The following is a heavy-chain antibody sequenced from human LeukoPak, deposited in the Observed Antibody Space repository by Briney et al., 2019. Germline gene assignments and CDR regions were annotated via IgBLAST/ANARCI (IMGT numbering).Heavy chain of an antibody. Sequence: GASVKVSCKASGFTFTSSAMQWVRQARGQRLEWMGRIIPIFGTANYAQKFQGRVTITTDESTSTAYMELSSLRSEDTAVYYCARAGTAFKKYYYDSSGYREYFQHWGQGTLVTVSS. D-gene: IGHD3-22*01. CDR1: GFTFTSSA. J-gene: IGHJ1*01. CDR2: IIPIFGTA. V-gene: IGHV1-69*05. CDR3: ARAGTAFKKYYYDSSGYREYFQH.